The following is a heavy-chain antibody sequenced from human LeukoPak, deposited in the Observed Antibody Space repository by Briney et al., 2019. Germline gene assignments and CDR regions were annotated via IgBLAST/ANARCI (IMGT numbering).Heavy chain of an antibody. CDR1: GFTFNTYT. V-gene: IGHV3-21*04. D-gene: IGHD3-22*01. CDR3: ARSRHSYDSTGFPHY. J-gene: IGHJ4*02. Sequence: GSLRLSCAASGFTFNTYTMNWVRQAPGKGLEWVSSISSGTSYIYYADSVKGRFTISRDNARNSLYLQMNSLRAEDTALYYCARSRHSYDSTGFPHYWGQGTLVTVSS. CDR2: ISSGTSYI.